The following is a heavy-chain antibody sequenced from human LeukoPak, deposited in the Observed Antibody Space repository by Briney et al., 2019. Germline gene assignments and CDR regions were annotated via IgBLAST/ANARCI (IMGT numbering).Heavy chain of an antibody. Sequence: ASVKVSCKASGYTFTSYYMQWVRQAPGQGLEWMGLINPTGGSTGYAQKFQGRVTMTRDMSTSTDYMELSSLRSEDTAVYYCARYPTHYGSGSYYGGWGQGTLVTVSS. V-gene: IGHV1-46*01. CDR2: INPTGGST. J-gene: IGHJ4*02. CDR1: GYTFTSYY. D-gene: IGHD3-10*01. CDR3: ARYPTHYGSGSYYGG.